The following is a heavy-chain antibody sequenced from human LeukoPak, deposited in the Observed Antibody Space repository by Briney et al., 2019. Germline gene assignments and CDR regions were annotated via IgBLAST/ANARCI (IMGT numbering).Heavy chain of an antibody. V-gene: IGHV3-66*01. Sequence: GGSLRLSCAASGFTVSNNYMIWFRQAPGKGLEWVSLIYSGGRTYYADSVKGRFTISRDSSKNTLYLQMNSLRAEDTAVYYCARMHPSAKMDVWGQGTTVTVSS. J-gene: IGHJ6*02. CDR3: ARMHPSAKMDV. CDR1: GFTVSNNY. D-gene: IGHD3-3*01. CDR2: IYSGGRT.